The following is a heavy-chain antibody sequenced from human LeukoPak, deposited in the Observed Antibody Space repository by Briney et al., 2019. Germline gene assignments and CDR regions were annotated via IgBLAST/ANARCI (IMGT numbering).Heavy chain of an antibody. D-gene: IGHD1-26*01. Sequence: ASVKVSCKASGYTFTNYYMHWVRQAPGQGLEWMGIVNRSGGSIKYAQTFQGRVTMTRDPSTNTVYMDMSSLRSDDTAVYYCARGGSYLRAAFDIWGQGTMVTVSS. J-gene: IGHJ3*02. V-gene: IGHV1-46*01. CDR1: GYTFTNYY. CDR3: ARGGSYLRAAFDI. CDR2: VNRSGGSI.